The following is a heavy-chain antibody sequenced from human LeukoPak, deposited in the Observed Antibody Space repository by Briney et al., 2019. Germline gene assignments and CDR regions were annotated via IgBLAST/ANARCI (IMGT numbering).Heavy chain of an antibody. CDR1: GYTFTSYG. CDR3: ARDIWFGELTFYGMDV. CDR2: ISAYNGNT. J-gene: IGHJ6*02. Sequence: ASVKVSCKASGYTFTSYGTSWVRQAPGQGLEWMGWISAYNGNTNHAQKLQGRVTMTTDKSTSTAYMELRSLRSDDTAVYYCARDIWFGELTFYGMDVWGQGTTVTVSS. D-gene: IGHD3-10*01. V-gene: IGHV1-18*01.